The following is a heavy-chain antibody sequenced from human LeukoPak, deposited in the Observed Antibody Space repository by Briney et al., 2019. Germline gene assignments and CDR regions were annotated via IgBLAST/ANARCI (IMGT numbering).Heavy chain of an antibody. D-gene: IGHD2-15*01. CDR1: GGSISSNSHY. J-gene: IGHJ5*02. CDR2: IYYSGST. CDR3: AGIVVVVAATLDWLDP. V-gene: IGHV4-39*01. Sequence: SETLSLTCTVSGGSISSNSHYWGWIRQPPGKGLEWIGSIYYSGSTYYNPSLKSRVTISVDTSKNQFSLKLSSVTAADTAVYYCAGIVVVVAATLDWLDPWGQGTLVTVSS.